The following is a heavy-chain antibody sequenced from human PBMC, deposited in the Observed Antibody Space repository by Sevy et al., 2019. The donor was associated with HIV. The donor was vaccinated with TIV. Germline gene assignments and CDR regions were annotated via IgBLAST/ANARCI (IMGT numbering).Heavy chain of an antibody. J-gene: IGHJ4*02. D-gene: IGHD5-18*01. Sequence: SETLSLTRTVSGGSINSYYWTWIRQPAGKGLEWIGRVYSTGITDYNPSLKSRVTMSVDTSKNQFSLNLSSVTAADTAVYYCARDGFSYGYLDYWGQGALVTVSS. V-gene: IGHV4-4*07. CDR2: VYSTGIT. CDR3: ARDGFSYGYLDY. CDR1: GGSINSYY.